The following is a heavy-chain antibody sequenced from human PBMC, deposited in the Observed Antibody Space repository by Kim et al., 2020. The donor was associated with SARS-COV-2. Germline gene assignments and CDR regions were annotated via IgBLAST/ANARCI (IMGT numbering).Heavy chain of an antibody. J-gene: IGHJ4*02. D-gene: IGHD3-10*01. V-gene: IGHV3-7*01. CDR3: ADLETAQVPGGI. Sequence: YYVASVKVRFSISRDSDKNSLYLQMNSLRTEDTAIYYCADLETAQVPGGIWGQGTLVSVSS.